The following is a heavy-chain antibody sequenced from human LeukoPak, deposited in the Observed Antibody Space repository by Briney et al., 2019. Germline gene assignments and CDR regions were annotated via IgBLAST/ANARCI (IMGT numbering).Heavy chain of an antibody. CDR1: GFTFSSYS. J-gene: IGHJ4*02. D-gene: IGHD6-19*01. Sequence: GGSLRLSCAASGFTFSSYSMNWVRQAPGKGLEWVSYISSSSSTIYYADSVKGRFTISRDNSKNTLYLQMNSLRAEDTAVYYCAKGGAVAGTKTYYFDYWGQGTLVTVSS. CDR2: ISSSSSTI. V-gene: IGHV3-48*01. CDR3: AKGGAVAGTKTYYFDY.